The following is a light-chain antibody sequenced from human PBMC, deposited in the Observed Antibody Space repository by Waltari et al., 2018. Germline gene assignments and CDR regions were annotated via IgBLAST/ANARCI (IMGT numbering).Light chain of an antibody. Sequence: QSVLTQPPAASATPGQRVTISCSGSSSTIGCNDVYWYPQRPGTAPKLLMYRNKPRPSRVPDRCSGPKSGTSASLAIRGLRAEDEADYYCAAWDDSLSGYVFGTGTKVTVL. CDR1: SSTIGCND. V-gene: IGLV1-47*01. CDR3: AAWDDSLSGYV. CDR2: RNK. J-gene: IGLJ1*01.